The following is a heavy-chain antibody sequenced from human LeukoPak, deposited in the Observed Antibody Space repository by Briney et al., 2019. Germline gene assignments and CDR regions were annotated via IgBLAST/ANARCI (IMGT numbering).Heavy chain of an antibody. D-gene: IGHD3-22*01. CDR1: GGSFSGYY. CDR3: ATVYDSSATDAFDI. V-gene: IGHV4-34*01. J-gene: IGHJ3*02. CDR2: IYYSGST. Sequence: SETLSLTCAVYGGSFSGYYWSWIRQPPGKGLEWIGSIYYSGSTYHNPSLKSRVTISVDTSKNQFSLKLSSVTAADTAVYYCATVYDSSATDAFDIWGQGTMVTVSS.